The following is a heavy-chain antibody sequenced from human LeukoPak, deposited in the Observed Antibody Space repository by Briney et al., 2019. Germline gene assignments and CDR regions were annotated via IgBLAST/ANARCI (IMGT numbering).Heavy chain of an antibody. Sequence: GGSLRLSCAASGFTFSIYAMSWVRQAPGKALEWVSGISASGGSTYYADSVKGRFTISRDNSKNTLYLEMNSLRADDTALYYCAKGERYYGSGSHYFDSWGQGTLVTVSS. V-gene: IGHV3-23*01. J-gene: IGHJ4*02. D-gene: IGHD3-10*01. CDR2: ISASGGST. CDR1: GFTFSIYA. CDR3: AKGERYYGSGSHYFDS.